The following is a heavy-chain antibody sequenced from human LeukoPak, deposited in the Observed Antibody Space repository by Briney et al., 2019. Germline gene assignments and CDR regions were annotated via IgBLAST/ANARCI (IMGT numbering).Heavy chain of an antibody. J-gene: IGHJ4*02. CDR3: AKDPTHYRVWDDYDSSVLSC. D-gene: IGHD3-22*01. Sequence: GGSLRLSCAASGFTFSSYGMHWVRQAPGKGLEWVAFIRYDGSNKYYADSVKGRFTISRDNSKNTLYLQMNSLRAEDTAVYYCAKDPTHYRVWDDYDSSVLSCWGQGTLVTVSS. CDR1: GFTFSSYG. V-gene: IGHV3-30*02. CDR2: IRYDGSNK.